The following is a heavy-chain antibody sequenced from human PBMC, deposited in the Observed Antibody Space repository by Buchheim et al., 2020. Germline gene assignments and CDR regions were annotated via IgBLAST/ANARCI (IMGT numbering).Heavy chain of an antibody. Sequence: QVQLVQSGAEVKKPGASVKVSCKTSGYTFTGYYIHWVRQAPGQGLEWMGWINPDNGATNNAQKFQGRVTMTRDRSIKTAYMELTRLSFDDTAVYYCARDHKYIRRLGELLSYFEYWGLGTL. CDR2: INPDNGAT. V-gene: IGHV1-2*02. D-gene: IGHD3-10*01. CDR1: GYTFTGYY. CDR3: ARDHKYIRRLGELLSYFEY. J-gene: IGHJ4*02.